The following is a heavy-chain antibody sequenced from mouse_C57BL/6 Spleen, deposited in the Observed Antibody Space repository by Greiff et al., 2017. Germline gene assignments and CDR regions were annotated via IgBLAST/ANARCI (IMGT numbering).Heavy chain of an antibody. Sequence: QVQLKQSGPELVKPGASVKLSCKASGYTFTSYDINWVKQRPGQGLEWIGWIYPRDGSTTYNEKFKGKATLTVDTSSSTAYMELHSLTSEDSAVYFCARRDYYGSTYGGYFDYWGQGTTLTVSS. J-gene: IGHJ2*01. V-gene: IGHV1-85*01. CDR1: GYTFTSYD. CDR2: IYPRDGST. CDR3: ARRDYYGSTYGGYFDY. D-gene: IGHD1-1*01.